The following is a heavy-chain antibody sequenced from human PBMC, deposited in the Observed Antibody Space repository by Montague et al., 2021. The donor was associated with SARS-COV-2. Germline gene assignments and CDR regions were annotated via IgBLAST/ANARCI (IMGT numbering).Heavy chain of an antibody. CDR1: GDSVSSNSVS. D-gene: IGHD3-16*01. Sequence: SAISGDSVSSNSVSWNWIRQSPSRGLEWLGRTYYRSKWSNDYALSVKSRITITPDTSKNQLSLQLTSVTPEDTAVYYCTRAVWGVLDFWGQGSLVTVSS. V-gene: IGHV6-1*01. J-gene: IGHJ4*02. CDR2: TYYRSKWSN. CDR3: TRAVWGVLDF.